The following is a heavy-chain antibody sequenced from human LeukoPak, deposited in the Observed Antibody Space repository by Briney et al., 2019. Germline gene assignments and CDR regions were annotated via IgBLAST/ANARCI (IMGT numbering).Heavy chain of an antibody. CDR2: INPNSGGT. CDR1: GYTFTGYY. Sequence: ASVKVSCKASGYTFTGYYMHWVRQAPGQGLEWMGWINPNSGGTNYAQKFQGRVTMTRATSISTAYMELSRLRSDDTAVYYCARVIVRGDTFDYWGQGTLVTVSS. V-gene: IGHV1-2*02. J-gene: IGHJ4*02. D-gene: IGHD3-10*01. CDR3: ARVIVRGDTFDY.